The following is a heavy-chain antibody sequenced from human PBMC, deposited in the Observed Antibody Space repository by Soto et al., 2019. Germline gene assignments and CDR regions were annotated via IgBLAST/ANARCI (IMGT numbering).Heavy chain of an antibody. CDR3: ARDMMGSGSFGLIDY. Sequence: ASVKVSCKASGYTFTGYYMHCVRQAPGQGLEWMGWINPNSGGTNYAQKFQGRVTMTRDTSISTAYMELSRLRSDDTAVYYCARDMMGSGSFGLIDYWGQGALVTVSS. CDR1: GYTFTGYY. D-gene: IGHD3-22*01. CDR2: INPNSGGT. J-gene: IGHJ4*02. V-gene: IGHV1-2*02.